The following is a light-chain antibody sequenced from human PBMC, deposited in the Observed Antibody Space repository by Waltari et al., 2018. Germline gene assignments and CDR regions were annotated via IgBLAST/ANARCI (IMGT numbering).Light chain of an antibody. Sequence: QSALTQPASVSGSPGQSITVSCTGLRNEVGINNFVSWYQHHPGKAPKDVIYVVSYRPSELSDLFSGSKSGNTASLTISGLQAEDEADYYCSSYTRNNAVFGGGTKLTVL. CDR3: SSYTRNNAV. V-gene: IGLV2-14*03. CDR1: RNEVGINNF. CDR2: VVS. J-gene: IGLJ3*02.